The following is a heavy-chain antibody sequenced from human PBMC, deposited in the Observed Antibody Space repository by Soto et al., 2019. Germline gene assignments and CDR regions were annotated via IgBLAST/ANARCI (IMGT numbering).Heavy chain of an antibody. CDR2: IHYSGST. V-gene: IGHV4-59*01. CDR1: GGSISSYY. D-gene: IGHD6-6*01. J-gene: IGHJ5*02. Sequence: PSETLSLTCTVSGGSISSYYWSWIRQPPGKGLEWIGYIHYSGSTNYNPSLKSRVTISVDTSKNQFSLKLSSVTAADTAVYYCARDSRYSSSWYWFDPWGQGTLVTVSS. CDR3: ARDSRYSSSWYWFDP.